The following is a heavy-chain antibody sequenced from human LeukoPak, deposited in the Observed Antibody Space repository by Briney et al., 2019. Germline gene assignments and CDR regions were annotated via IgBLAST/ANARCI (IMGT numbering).Heavy chain of an antibody. Sequence: GGSLRLSCAASGFTFSSYAMSWVRQAPGKGLEWVSAISGSGGSTYYADSVKGRFTISRDNSKNTLYLQMNSLRAEDTAVYYCAKVDRRGPLERETGGVDYWGQGTLVTVSS. CDR1: GFTFSSYA. CDR3: AKVDRRGPLERETGGVDY. CDR2: ISGSGGST. J-gene: IGHJ4*02. D-gene: IGHD1-1*01. V-gene: IGHV3-23*01.